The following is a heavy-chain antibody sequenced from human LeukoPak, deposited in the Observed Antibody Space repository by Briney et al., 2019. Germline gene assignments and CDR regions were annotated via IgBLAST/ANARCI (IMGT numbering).Heavy chain of an antibody. Sequence: PSETLSLTCTVSGGSISSYYWSCIRQPPGEGLEWVGYIYYSGSTNYNPSLKGRVTLSVDTSKNQFSLKLSSVTAADTAVYYCARGEYYDSSSPLYYFDYWGQGTLVTVSS. D-gene: IGHD3-22*01. CDR3: ARGEYYDSSSPLYYFDY. V-gene: IGHV4-59*01. CDR2: IYYSGST. CDR1: GGSISSYY. J-gene: IGHJ4*02.